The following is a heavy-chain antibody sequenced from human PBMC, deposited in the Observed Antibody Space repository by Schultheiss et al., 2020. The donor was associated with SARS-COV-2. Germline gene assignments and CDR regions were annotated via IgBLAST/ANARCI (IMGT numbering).Heavy chain of an antibody. Sequence: GSLRLSCAASGFTFSSYAMSWIRQPPGKGLEWIGEINHSGSTNYNPSLKSRVTISVDTSKNQFSLKLSSVTAADTAVYYCARLGTTEIDYWGQGTLVTVSS. D-gene: IGHD4-17*01. CDR1: GFTFSSYA. V-gene: IGHV4-34*01. J-gene: IGHJ4*02. CDR3: ARLGTTEIDY. CDR2: INHSGST.